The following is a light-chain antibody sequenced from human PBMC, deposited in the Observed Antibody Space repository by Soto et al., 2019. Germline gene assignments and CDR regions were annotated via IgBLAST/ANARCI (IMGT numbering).Light chain of an antibody. CDR1: SSDIGGYNY. Sequence: QSALTQPASVSGSPGLSITISCTGTSSDIGGYNYVSWYQQLPGQVPKLIIYDVSNRPAGVADRFSGYKSCNAASLTISGLQAEDEADYYCSSSTSTSTLYVFGTGTKLTVL. J-gene: IGLJ1*01. CDR2: DVS. CDR3: SSSTSTSTLYV. V-gene: IGLV2-14*03.